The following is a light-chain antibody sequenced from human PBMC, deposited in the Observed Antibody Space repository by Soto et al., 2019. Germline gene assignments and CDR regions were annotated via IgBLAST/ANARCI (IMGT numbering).Light chain of an antibody. CDR2: GTS. CDR1: QSISSN. J-gene: IGKJ1*01. Sequence: EIVMTQSPATLSVSPGERATLSCRASQSISSNLAWYQQKPGQAPRLLIYGTSNRATGIPARFSGSESGAEFTLTISSLQSEDFAVYYCQQYDDWPQTFGQGTKVDIK. CDR3: QQYDDWPQT. V-gene: IGKV3D-15*01.